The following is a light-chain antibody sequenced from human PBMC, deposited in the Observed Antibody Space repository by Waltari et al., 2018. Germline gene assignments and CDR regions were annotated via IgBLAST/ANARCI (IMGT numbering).Light chain of an antibody. Sequence: DIQMTQSPSSLSASIGDRVTITCRASQDISHFLAWFQHKVGKVPKLLIYSASTLQSGVPSRFSGSGSGTDFTLTISGLQPEDVATYYCQKYNDAPRTFGQGTKVEIK. V-gene: IGKV1-27*01. J-gene: IGKJ1*01. CDR2: SAS. CDR3: QKYNDAPRT. CDR1: QDISHF.